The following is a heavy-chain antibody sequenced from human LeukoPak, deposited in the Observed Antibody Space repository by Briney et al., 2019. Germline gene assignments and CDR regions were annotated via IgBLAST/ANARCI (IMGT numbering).Heavy chain of an antibody. Sequence: SKTLSPTCAASGGSISRGGTSGSWIRQPPGKGLEWIGYIYHSGSTYYNPSLKSRVTISVDRSKNQFSLKLSSVTAADTAVYYCGRNFDYWGQGTLVTVSS. CDR1: GGSISRGGTS. CDR2: IYHSGST. J-gene: IGHJ4*02. CDR3: GRNFDY. V-gene: IGHV4-30-2*01.